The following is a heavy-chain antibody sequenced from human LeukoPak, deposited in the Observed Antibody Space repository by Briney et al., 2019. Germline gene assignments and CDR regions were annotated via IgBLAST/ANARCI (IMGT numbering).Heavy chain of an antibody. D-gene: IGHD1-1*01. V-gene: IGHV3-23*01. Sequence: PGGSQRLSCAASGFTFSDYYMSWIRQAPGKGLEWVSAISGSGGSTYYADSVKGRFTISRDNSKNTLYLQMNSLRAEDTAVYYCAKDLEGRPKDYWGQGTLVTVSS. J-gene: IGHJ4*02. CDR2: ISGSGGST. CDR1: GFTFSDYY. CDR3: AKDLEGRPKDY.